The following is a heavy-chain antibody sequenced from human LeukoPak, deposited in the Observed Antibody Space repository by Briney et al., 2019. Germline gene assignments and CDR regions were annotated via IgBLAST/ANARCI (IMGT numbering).Heavy chain of an antibody. CDR1: GFTFSSYG. CDR2: IWYDGSHT. D-gene: IGHD2-2*01. CDR3: AKDPLGYCTSASCRYLDS. V-gene: IGHV3-30*02. J-gene: IGHJ5*01. Sequence: GGSLRLSCAASGFTFSSYGMHWVRQVPGKGLEWVAFIWYDGSHTYYADSVKGRFTISRDNSKNTLYLQMNSLGAEDTVVFYCAKDPLGYCTSASCRYLDSWGQGTLVTVSS.